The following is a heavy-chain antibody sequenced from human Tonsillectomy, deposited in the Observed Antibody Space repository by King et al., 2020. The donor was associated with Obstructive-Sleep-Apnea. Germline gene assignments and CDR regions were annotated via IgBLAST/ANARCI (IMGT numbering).Heavy chain of an antibody. J-gene: IGHJ3*02. CDR3: ARHSWELLHLDAFGI. Sequence: QLVQSGAEVKKPGESLKISCKGSGYSFTSYWIGWVRQMPGKGLEWMGIIYPGDSDTRYSPSFQGQVTISADKSISTAYLQWSSLKASDTAMYYCARHSWELLHLDAFGIWGQGTMVTVSS. V-gene: IGHV5-51*01. CDR1: GYSFTSYW. D-gene: IGHD1-26*01. CDR2: IYPGDSDT.